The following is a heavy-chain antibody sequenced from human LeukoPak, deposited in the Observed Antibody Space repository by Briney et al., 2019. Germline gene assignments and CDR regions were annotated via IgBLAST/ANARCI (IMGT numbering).Heavy chain of an antibody. CDR1: GGSFSGYY. CDR3: ARGDILTGYQRFRWFDP. CDR2: INHSGST. J-gene: IGHJ5*02. V-gene: IGHV4-34*01. D-gene: IGHD3-9*01. Sequence: SETLSLTCAVYGGSFSGYYWSWIRQPPGKGLEWIGEINHSGSTNYNPSLKSRVTISVDTSKNQFSLKLSFVTAADTAVYYCARGDILTGYQRFRWFDPWGQGTLVTVSS.